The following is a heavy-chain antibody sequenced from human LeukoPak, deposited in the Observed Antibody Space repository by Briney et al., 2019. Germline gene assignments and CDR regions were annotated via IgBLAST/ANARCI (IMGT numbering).Heavy chain of an antibody. CDR2: ISPDGNKK. D-gene: IGHD6-19*01. CDR3: AKVRSSGWHEPYHYYGMDV. CDR1: GFTFNTHG. V-gene: IGHV3-30*18. Sequence: GGSLRLSCTPSGFTFNTHGMHWVRQVPGKGLEWVTLISPDGNKKYYADSVKGRFTISRDNSKNTVYLQMNSLKTEDTAIYYCAKVRSSGWHEPYHYYGMDVWGQGTTVIVSS. J-gene: IGHJ6*02.